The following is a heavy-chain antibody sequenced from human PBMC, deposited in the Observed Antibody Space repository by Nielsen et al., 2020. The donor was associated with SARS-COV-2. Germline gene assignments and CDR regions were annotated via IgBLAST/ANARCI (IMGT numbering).Heavy chain of an antibody. CDR3: ARSASPTYYGPSPD. D-gene: IGHD3-16*01. CDR2: IWYDGSNK. V-gene: IGHV3-33*01. J-gene: IGHJ4*02. CDR1: GFTFSNYG. Sequence: GESLKISCAASGFTFSNYGMHWVRQAPGKGLEWVAVIWYDGSNKYYADSVKGRFTISRDNSKNTLYLQMNSLRAEDTAVYYCARSASPTYYGPSPDWGQGTLVTVSS.